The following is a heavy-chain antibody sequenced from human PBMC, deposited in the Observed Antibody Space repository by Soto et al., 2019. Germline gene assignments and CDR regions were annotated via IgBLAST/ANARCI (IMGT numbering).Heavy chain of an antibody. CDR3: ARDYGGSYGYAFDI. Sequence: GASVKVSCKASGYTFTSYGISWVRQAPGQGLEWMGWISAYNGNTNYAQKLQGRVTMTTDTSTSTAYVELRSLRSDDTAVYYCARDYGGSYGYAFDIWGQGTMVTVSS. D-gene: IGHD1-26*01. CDR1: GYTFTSYG. V-gene: IGHV1-18*04. CDR2: ISAYNGNT. J-gene: IGHJ3*02.